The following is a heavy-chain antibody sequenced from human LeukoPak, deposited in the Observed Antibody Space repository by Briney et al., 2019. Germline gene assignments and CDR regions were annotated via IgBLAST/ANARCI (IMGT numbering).Heavy chain of an antibody. CDR1: GFTFSSHA. V-gene: IGHV3-11*01. Sequence: NPGGSLRLSCAASGFTFSSHAMSWIRQAPGKGLEWVSYISSSGSTIYYADSVKGRFTISRDNAKNSLYLQMNSLRAEDTAVYYCARDIAVAGNDYWGQGTLVTVSS. CDR3: ARDIAVAGNDY. D-gene: IGHD6-19*01. CDR2: ISSSGSTI. J-gene: IGHJ4*02.